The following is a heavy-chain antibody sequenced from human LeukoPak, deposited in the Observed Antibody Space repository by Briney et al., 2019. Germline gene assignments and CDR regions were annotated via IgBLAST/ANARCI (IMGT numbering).Heavy chain of an antibody. Sequence: NSSETLSLTCAVSGGSISSSNWWSWVRQPPGKGLERIGEIYHSGSTNYNPSLKSRVTISVDTSKNQFSLKLSSVTAADTAVYYCARGHYDGAFDIWGQGTMVTVSS. D-gene: IGHD3-22*01. CDR2: IYHSGST. CDR3: ARGHYDGAFDI. CDR1: GGSISSSNW. V-gene: IGHV4-4*02. J-gene: IGHJ3*02.